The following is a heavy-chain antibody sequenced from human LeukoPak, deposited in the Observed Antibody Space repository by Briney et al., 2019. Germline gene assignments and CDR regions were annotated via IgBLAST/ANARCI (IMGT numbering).Heavy chain of an antibody. Sequence: SETLSLTCSVSGGSIGTYYWTWIRQPPGKGLEGIGYIYYTGSTNYNPSLKSRATMSVDTSKSQVSLKMTSVTVADTAVYYCARPSIPSAAASALDIWGQGTMVTVSS. J-gene: IGHJ3*02. CDR1: GGSIGTYY. CDR2: IYYTGST. D-gene: IGHD2-2*01. V-gene: IGHV4-59*08. CDR3: ARPSIPSAAASALDI.